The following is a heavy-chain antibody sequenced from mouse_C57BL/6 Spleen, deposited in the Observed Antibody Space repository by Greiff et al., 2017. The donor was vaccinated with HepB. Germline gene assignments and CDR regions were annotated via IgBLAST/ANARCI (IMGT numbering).Heavy chain of an antibody. CDR3: ARRNWGFDY. V-gene: IGHV1-59*01. CDR2: IDPSDSYT. Sequence: QVQLQQPGAELVRPGTSVKLSCKASGYTFTSYWMHWVKQRPGQGLEWIGVIDPSDSYTNYNQKFKSKATLTVDKPSSTAYMQLSSLTSEDSAVYYCARRNWGFDYWGQGTTLTVSS. CDR1: GYTFTSYW. D-gene: IGHD4-1*01. J-gene: IGHJ2*01.